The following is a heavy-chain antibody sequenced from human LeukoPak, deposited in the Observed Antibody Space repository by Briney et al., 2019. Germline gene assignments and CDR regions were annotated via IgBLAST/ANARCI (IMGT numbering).Heavy chain of an antibody. Sequence: ASVKVSCKASGYTFTGYYMHWVRQVPGQGLEWMGWINPNSGGTNYAQKFQGRVTMTRDTSISTAYMELSRLRSDDTAVYYCARLGIAAAGDAFDIWGQGTMVTVSS. D-gene: IGHD6-13*01. CDR1: GYTFTGYY. CDR3: ARLGIAAAGDAFDI. V-gene: IGHV1-2*02. J-gene: IGHJ3*02. CDR2: INPNSGGT.